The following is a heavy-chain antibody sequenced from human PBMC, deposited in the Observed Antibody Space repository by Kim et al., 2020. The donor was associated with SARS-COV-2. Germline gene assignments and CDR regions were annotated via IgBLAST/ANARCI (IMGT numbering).Heavy chain of an antibody. V-gene: IGHV3-21*01. D-gene: IGHD3-22*01. Sequence: GGSLRLSCAASGFSFSTYTMSWVRQAPGKGLEWVSFTSSGGTQKYYIDSVKGRFTISRDNAKNLLFLQMNSLRAEDTAGYFCARDQDYYDSRCYYRQNYYGMDVWGQGTTVTVSS. CDR1: GFSFSTYT. J-gene: IGHJ6*02. CDR3: ARDQDYYDSRCYYRQNYYGMDV. CDR2: TSSGGTQK.